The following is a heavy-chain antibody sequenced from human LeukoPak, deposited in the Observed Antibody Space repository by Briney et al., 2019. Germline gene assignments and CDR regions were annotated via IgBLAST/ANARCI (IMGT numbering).Heavy chain of an antibody. CDR2: IYYSGST. V-gene: IGHV4-59*01. CDR1: GGSISSYY. Sequence: SETLSLTCTVSGGSISSYYWSWIRQPPGKGLEWIGYIYYSGSTNYNPSLKSRVTISVNTSKNQFSLKLSSVTAADTAVYYCARDPSSSWYAYSAFDIWGQGTMVTVSS. D-gene: IGHD6-13*01. CDR3: ARDPSSSWYAYSAFDI. J-gene: IGHJ3*02.